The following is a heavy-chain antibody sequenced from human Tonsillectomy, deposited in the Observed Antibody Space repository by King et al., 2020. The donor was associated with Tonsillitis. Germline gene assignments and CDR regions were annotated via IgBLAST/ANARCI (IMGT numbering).Heavy chain of an antibody. CDR3: TRGRAAVANYYYNGMDV. V-gene: IGHV3-49*05. J-gene: IGHJ6*02. Sequence: GQLVQSGGGLVKPGRSLRLSCTGSGFTFGDYAMSWFRHAPGKGLQWVGFTRSKVDGGTTEYAESGKGRLTISRDDSTSIAYLQMTSLKTEDTAVYYCTRGRAAVANYYYNGMDVWGQGTTVTVSS. D-gene: IGHD6-19*01. CDR1: GFTFGDYA. CDR2: TRSKVDGGTT.